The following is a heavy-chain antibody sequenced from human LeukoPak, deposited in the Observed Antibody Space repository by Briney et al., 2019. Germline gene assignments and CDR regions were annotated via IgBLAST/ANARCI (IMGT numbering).Heavy chain of an antibody. CDR1: GFTFSSYG. Sequence: PGGSLRLSCAASGFTFSSYGMHWVRQAPGKGLEWVAVIWYDGSNKYYADSVKGRFTISRDNSKNTLYLQMNSLRAEDTAVYYCARDCCGSGINYYYGMDVWGQGTTVTVSS. CDR2: IWYDGSNK. V-gene: IGHV3-33*01. D-gene: IGHD3-10*01. CDR3: ARDCCGSGINYYYGMDV. J-gene: IGHJ6*02.